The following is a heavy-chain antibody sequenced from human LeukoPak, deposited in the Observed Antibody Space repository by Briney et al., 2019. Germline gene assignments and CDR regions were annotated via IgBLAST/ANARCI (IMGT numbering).Heavy chain of an antibody. D-gene: IGHD1-26*01. CDR2: INPNSGGT. CDR3: AKVLRWELRDGPLFDY. V-gene: IGHV1-2*02. CDR1: GYTFTGYY. Sequence: ASLKGSCKASGYTFTGYYMHWVRQAPVQGLEWMGWINPNSGGTNYAQKIQGRVTMTRDTSISTAYIELSGLRSDDTAVYYCAKVLRWELRDGPLFDYWGEGTLVTVSS. J-gene: IGHJ4*02.